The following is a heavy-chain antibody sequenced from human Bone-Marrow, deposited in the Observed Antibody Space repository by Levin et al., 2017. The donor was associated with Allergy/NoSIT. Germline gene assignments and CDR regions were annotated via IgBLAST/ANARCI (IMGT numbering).Heavy chain of an antibody. D-gene: IGHD3-10*01. V-gene: IGHV3-11*01. CDR3: AVRVGSGDPDFDY. CDR2: ISSSGSTI. J-gene: IGHJ4*02. Sequence: GESLKISCAASGFTFSDYYMSWIRQAPGKGLEWVSYISSSGSTIYYADSVKGRFTISRDNAKNSLYLQMNSLRAEDTAVYYCAVRVGSGDPDFDYWGQGTLVTVSS. CDR1: GFTFSDYY.